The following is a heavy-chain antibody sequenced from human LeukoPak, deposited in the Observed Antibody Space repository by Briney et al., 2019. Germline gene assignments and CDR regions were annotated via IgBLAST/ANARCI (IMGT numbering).Heavy chain of an antibody. J-gene: IGHJ4*02. Sequence: SETLSLTCTVSGGSISTYYWSWMRQPPGKGLEWIGYIYYSGNTNYNPSLKSRVTISIDTSKNQFSLKLSSVTAADTAVYHCARDVPPDYWGQGTLVTVSS. CDR3: ARDVPPDY. V-gene: IGHV4-59*01. CDR2: IYYSGNT. CDR1: GGSISTYY.